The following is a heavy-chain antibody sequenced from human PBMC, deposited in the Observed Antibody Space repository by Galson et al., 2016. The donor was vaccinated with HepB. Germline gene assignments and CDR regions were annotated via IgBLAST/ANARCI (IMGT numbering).Heavy chain of an antibody. J-gene: IGHJ4*02. V-gene: IGHV3-7*04. D-gene: IGHD6-13*01. CDR1: GFTFTDYY. Sequence: SLRLSCAASGFTFTDYYMSWIRQAPGKGLEWVGNIKEDGSEKYYVDSVKGRFTISRDNAKNSLYLQMNSLRVEDTAVYYCARAGGRSSSWSDFWGQGTLVTVSS. CDR3: ARAGGRSSSWSDF. CDR2: IKEDGSEK.